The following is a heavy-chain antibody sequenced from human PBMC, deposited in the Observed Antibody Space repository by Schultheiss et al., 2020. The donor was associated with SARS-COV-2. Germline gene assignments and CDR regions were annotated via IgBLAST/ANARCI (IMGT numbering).Heavy chain of an antibody. Sequence: SETLSLTCTVSGGSISSGGYYWSWIRQHPGKGLEWIGYIYYSGSTNYNPSLKSRVTISVDTSKNQFSLKLSSVTAADTAVYYCARDRPNSWFDPWGQGTLVTVSS. V-gene: IGHV4-61*08. CDR2: IYYSGST. CDR3: ARDRPNSWFDP. CDR1: GGSISSGGYY. J-gene: IGHJ5*02. D-gene: IGHD1/OR15-1a*01.